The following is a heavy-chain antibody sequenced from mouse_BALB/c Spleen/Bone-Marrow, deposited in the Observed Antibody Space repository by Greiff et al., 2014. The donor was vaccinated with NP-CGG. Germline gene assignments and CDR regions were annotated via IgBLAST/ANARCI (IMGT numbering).Heavy chain of an antibody. CDR3: ARDFITTDAMDY. V-gene: IGHV5-6*01. CDR2: ISSGGSYT. J-gene: IGHJ4*01. D-gene: IGHD1-1*01. CDR1: GFTFSSYG. Sequence: EVIVVESGGDLVKPGGSLKLSCAASGFTFSSYGMSWVRQTPDKRLEWVATISSGGSYTYYPDSVKGRFTISRDNAKNTLYLQMSSLKSEDTAMYYCARDFITTDAMDYWGQGTSVTVSS.